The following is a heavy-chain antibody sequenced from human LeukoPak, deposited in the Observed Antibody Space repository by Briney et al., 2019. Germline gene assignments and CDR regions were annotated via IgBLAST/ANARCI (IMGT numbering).Heavy chain of an antibody. V-gene: IGHV4-4*02. CDR2: IHRAGRT. Sequence: KASETLSLTCAVPGVSISSSEWWIWVRQPPGQGLEWIGEIHRAGRTRYNPSLKSRVTMSMDYSKNQFSLNVSSVTAADTAIYYCGKTDIYFNPIDYWGPGSLVTVSS. J-gene: IGHJ4*02. CDR3: GKTDIYFNPIDY. CDR1: GVSISSSEW. D-gene: IGHD3-9*01.